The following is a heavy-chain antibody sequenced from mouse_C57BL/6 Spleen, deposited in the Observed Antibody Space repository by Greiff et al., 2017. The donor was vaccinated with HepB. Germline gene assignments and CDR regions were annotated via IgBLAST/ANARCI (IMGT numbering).Heavy chain of an antibody. CDR2: IYPRDGST. CDR3: AREGFITTVVATDFDY. CDR1: GYTFTSYD. Sequence: VQLQQSGPELVKPGASVKLSCKASGYTFTSYDINWVKQRPGQGLEWIGWIYPRDGSTKYNEKFKGKATLTVDTSSSTAYMELHSLTSEDSAVYFCAREGFITTVVATDFDYWGQGTTLTVCS. J-gene: IGHJ2*01. V-gene: IGHV1-85*01. D-gene: IGHD1-1*01.